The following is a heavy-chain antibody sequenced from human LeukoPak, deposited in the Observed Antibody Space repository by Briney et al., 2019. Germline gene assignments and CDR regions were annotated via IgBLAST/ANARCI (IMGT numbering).Heavy chain of an antibody. J-gene: IGHJ6*02. V-gene: IGHV7-4-1*02. CDR3: ARDRGMSHYYYYGMDV. Sequence: ASVKVSRKASGSRFTTYAVNWVRQAPGQGLEWMGGINTNTGNPTFAPGFTGRFVFSLDTSGSTAYLQISSLTSEDTAVYYCARDRGMSHYYYYGMDVWGQGTTVTVSS. CDR1: GSRFTTYA. CDR2: INTNTGNP. D-gene: IGHD3-10*01.